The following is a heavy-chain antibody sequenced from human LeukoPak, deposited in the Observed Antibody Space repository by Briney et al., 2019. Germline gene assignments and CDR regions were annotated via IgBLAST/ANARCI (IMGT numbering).Heavy chain of an antibody. CDR2: IYPGDSDT. CDR3: ARRAVAAAGENAEYFQH. V-gene: IGHV5-51*01. D-gene: IGHD6-13*01. J-gene: IGHJ1*01. CDR1: GYSFTSYW. Sequence: GESLKISCKGSGYSFTSYWIAWVRHMPGKGLEWMGIIYPGDSDTRYSPSFQGQVTISADKSITTAYLQWSSLKASDTAIYYCARRAVAAAGENAEYFQHWAQGTLVTVSS.